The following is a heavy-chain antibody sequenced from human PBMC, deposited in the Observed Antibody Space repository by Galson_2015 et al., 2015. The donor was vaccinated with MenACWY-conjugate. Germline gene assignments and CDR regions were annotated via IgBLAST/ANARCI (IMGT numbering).Heavy chain of an antibody. Sequence: SLRLSCAGSAFTFSNAYMSWVRQAPGKGLEWVGRIKSQTDGGKIDYAAPVKGRFTISRDDSKNTLYLQMNSLKIEDTAVHYCTTHKPDSWGGLLFHFYMDVWGKGTTVTVSS. J-gene: IGHJ6*03. CDR1: AFTFSNAY. CDR2: IKSQTDGGKI. V-gene: IGHV3-15*01. D-gene: IGHD2-21*01. CDR3: TTHKPDSWGGLLFHFYMDV.